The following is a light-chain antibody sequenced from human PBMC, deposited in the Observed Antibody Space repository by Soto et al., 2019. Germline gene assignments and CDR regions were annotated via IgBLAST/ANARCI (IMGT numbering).Light chain of an antibody. CDR2: GAS. CDR3: QQYCSSPWYT. CDR1: QSVSSSY. Sequence: EIVLTQSPGTLSLSPGERATLSCRASQSVSSSYLAWYQQKPGQAPRLLIYGASSRATGIPEWFSGSGSGTDLTLTISGSEPEDCAVYYCQQYCSSPWYTFGRGTKLEIK. V-gene: IGKV3-20*01. J-gene: IGKJ2*01.